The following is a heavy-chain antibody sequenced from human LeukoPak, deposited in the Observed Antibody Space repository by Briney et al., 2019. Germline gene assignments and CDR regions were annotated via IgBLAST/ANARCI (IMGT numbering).Heavy chain of an antibody. J-gene: IGHJ4*02. V-gene: IGHV3-23*01. CDR1: GFTFSNYA. CDR2: ITGSGGNT. Sequence: GASLRLSCAASGFTFSNYAMSWVRQAPGKGPEWVSAITGSGGNTYYADSVEGRFTISRDNSKNTVFLQMNSLRAEDTAVYYCAKWGDYDVLTGYYVSDYWGQGTLVTVSS. D-gene: IGHD3-9*01. CDR3: AKWGDYDVLTGYYVSDY.